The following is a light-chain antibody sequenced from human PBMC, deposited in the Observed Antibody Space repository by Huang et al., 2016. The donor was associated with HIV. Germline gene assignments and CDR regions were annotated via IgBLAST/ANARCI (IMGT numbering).Light chain of an antibody. CDR2: GAS. V-gene: IGKV3-15*01. CDR1: QCVNSK. CDR3: QQYSKWPPNT. J-gene: IGKJ2*01. Sequence: EIVMTQSPATLSLSPGERATLSCSASQCVNSKLAWYQQKPGQAPRLLIYGASTRATGVPGRFSGSGSGTEFTRTISSLQSEDFAVYYCQQYSKWPPNTFGQGTKLESK.